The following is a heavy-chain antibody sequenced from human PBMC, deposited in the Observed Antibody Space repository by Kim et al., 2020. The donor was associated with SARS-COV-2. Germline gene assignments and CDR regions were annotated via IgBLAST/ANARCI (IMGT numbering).Heavy chain of an antibody. D-gene: IGHD2-21*02. Sequence: KGRFTISRDDSKNTLYLQMNSLKTEDTAVYYCTTDPVGGNSRVYYYGMDVWGQGTTVTVSS. J-gene: IGHJ6*02. V-gene: IGHV3-15*01. CDR3: TTDPVGGNSRVYYYGMDV.